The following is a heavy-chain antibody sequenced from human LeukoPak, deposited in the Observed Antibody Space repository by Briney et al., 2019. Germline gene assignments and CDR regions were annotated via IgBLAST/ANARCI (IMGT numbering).Heavy chain of an antibody. CDR1: GFTLSSYS. D-gene: IGHD6-19*01. V-gene: IGHV3-21*01. CDR2: ISSSSSI. CDR3: ARGVAVAGTWYWFDP. Sequence: GGSLRLSCAASGFTLSSYSMNWVRQAPGKGLEWVSSISSSSSIYYVDSVKGRFTISRDNAKNSLYLQMNSLRAEDTAVYYCARGVAVAGTWYWFDPWGQGTLVTVSS. J-gene: IGHJ5*02.